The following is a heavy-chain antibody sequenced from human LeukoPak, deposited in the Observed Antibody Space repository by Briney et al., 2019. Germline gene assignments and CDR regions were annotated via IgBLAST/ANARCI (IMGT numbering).Heavy chain of an antibody. J-gene: IGHJ4*02. D-gene: IGHD1-1*01. CDR1: GFTFSSSG. CDR2: ISYDGSNL. CDR3: AEDHDERGLDH. Sequence: GGSLRLSCTASGFTFSSSGMHWVRQAPGKGLEWVALISYDGSNLYYADSVKGRFTISRDNSKNTLYLQMNSLRAEDTAVYYCAEDHDERGLDHWGQGTLVTASS. V-gene: IGHV3-30*18.